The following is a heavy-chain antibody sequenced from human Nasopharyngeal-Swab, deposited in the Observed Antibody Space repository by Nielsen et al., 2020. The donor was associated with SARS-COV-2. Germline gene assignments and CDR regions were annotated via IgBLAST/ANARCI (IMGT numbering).Heavy chain of an antibody. D-gene: IGHD3-16*01. V-gene: IGHV3-13*01. Sequence: GESLKVSCAASGFTFSSYDMHWVRQATGKGLEWVSAIGTAGDTYYPGSVKGRFTISRENAKNSLYLQMNSLRAGDTAVYYCARGGPAPIFALWGRGTLVTVSS. CDR2: IGTAGDT. J-gene: IGHJ2*01. CDR1: GFTFSSYD. CDR3: ARGGPAPIFAL.